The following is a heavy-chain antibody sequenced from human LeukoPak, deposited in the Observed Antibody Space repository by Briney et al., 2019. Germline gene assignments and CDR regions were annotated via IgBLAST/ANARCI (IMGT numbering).Heavy chain of an antibody. CDR1: GGTFSSYA. CDR3: ARDPEYYYDSSGPGAFDI. D-gene: IGHD3-22*01. Sequence: ASVKVSCKASGGTFSSYAISWVRQAPGQGLERMGGIIPIFGTANYAQKFQGRVTITTDESTSTAYMQLSSLRSDDTAVYYCARDPEYYYDSSGPGAFDIWGQGTMVTVSS. V-gene: IGHV1-69*05. J-gene: IGHJ3*02. CDR2: IIPIFGTA.